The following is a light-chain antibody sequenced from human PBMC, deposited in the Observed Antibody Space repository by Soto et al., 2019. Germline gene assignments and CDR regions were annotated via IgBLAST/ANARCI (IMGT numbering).Light chain of an antibody. J-gene: IGKJ1*01. Sequence: EIVLTHSPGTLSLSPCERATLSFSASQSVSSSYLAWYQQKPGQAPRLLIYGASTRATDVPDRFSGSGSGADFTLTISRLEPEDFAVYYCQQYGSSPPRTFGQGTKV. CDR1: QSVSSSY. CDR2: GAS. CDR3: QQYGSSPPRT. V-gene: IGKV3-20*01.